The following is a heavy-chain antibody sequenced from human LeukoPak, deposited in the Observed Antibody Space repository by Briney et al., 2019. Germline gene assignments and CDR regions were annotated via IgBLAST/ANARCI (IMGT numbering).Heavy chain of an antibody. CDR3: ARHSSGWLNWFDP. J-gene: IGHJ5*02. D-gene: IGHD6-19*01. CDR2: IYYSGST. V-gene: IGHV4-59*08. CDR1: GGSISSYY. Sequence: KSSETLSLTCTVSGGSISSYYWSWIRQPPGKGLEWIGYIYYSGSTNYNPSLKSRVTISVDTSKNQFSLKLSSVTAADTAVYYCARHSSGWLNWFDPWGQGTLVTVSS.